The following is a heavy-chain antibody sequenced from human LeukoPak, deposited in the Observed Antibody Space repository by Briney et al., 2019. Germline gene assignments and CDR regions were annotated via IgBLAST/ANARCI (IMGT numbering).Heavy chain of an antibody. D-gene: IGHD5-24*01. CDR3: TRTFLSGDGYKVGYFDY. J-gene: IGHJ4*02. CDR1: GLTVSSNY. CDR2: INSSGST. V-gene: IGHV3-53*01. Sequence: GGSLRLSCAASGLTVSSNYMSWVRQAPGKGLEWVSLINSSGSTYYADSVKGRFTISRDNSKNTLFLRMNSLTAEDTAMYYCTRTFLSGDGYKVGYFDYWGQGTLVTVSS.